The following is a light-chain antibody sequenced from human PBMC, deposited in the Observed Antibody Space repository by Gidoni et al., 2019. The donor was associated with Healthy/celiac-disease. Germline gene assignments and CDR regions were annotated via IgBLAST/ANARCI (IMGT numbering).Light chain of an antibody. CDR3: CSYAGSYTLT. V-gene: IGLV2-11*01. Sequence: QSALTQPRSVSGSPGQSVTISCTGTSSDVGGYNYVSWYQQHPGKAPKLMIYDVSKRPSGVPDRFSGSKSGNTASLTISGLQAEDEADYYCCSYAGSYTLTFGPGT. CDR2: DVS. CDR1: SSDVGGYNY. J-gene: IGLJ1*01.